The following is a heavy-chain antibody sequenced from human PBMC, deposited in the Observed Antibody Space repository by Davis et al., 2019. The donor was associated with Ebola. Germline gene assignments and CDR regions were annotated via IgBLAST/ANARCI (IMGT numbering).Heavy chain of an antibody. J-gene: IGHJ4*02. CDR1: GGSISSSSYY. CDR2: IYYSGST. V-gene: IGHV4-39*01. D-gene: IGHD3-10*01. Sequence: SETLSLTCTVSGGSISSSSYYWGWLRQPPGKGLEWIGSIYYSGSTYYNPSLKSRVTISVDTSKNQFSLKLSSVTAADTAVYYCARQLLWFGELLTPHYFDYWGQGTLVTVSS. CDR3: ARQLLWFGELLTPHYFDY.